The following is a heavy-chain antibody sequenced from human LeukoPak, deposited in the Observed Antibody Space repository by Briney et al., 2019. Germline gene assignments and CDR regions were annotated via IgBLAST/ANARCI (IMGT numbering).Heavy chain of an antibody. CDR2: ISSSSYI. CDR3: ARRGSYYYYMDV. D-gene: IGHD1-26*01. J-gene: IGHJ6*03. V-gene: IGHV3-21*01. CDR1: GFTFSSYS. Sequence: GGSLRLSCAASGFTFSSYSMNWVRQAPGKGLEWVSSISSSSYIYYADSVKGRFTISRDNAKNSPYLQMNSLRAEDTAVYYCARRGSYYYYMDVWGKGTTVTVSS.